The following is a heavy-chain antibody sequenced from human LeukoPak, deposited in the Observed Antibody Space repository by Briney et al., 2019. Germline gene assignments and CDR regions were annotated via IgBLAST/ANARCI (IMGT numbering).Heavy chain of an antibody. CDR1: GGSISSSSYY. D-gene: IGHD3-22*01. J-gene: IGHJ4*02. V-gene: IGHV4-39*07. Sequence: NPSETLSLTCTVSGGSISSSSYYWGWIRQPPGKGLEWIGSTYYSGSTYYNPSLKSRVTISVDTSKNQFSLKLSSVTAADTAVYYCARSAYYYDSSGYYDRIRYYFDYWGQGTLVTVSS. CDR3: ARSAYYYDSSGYYDRIRYYFDY. CDR2: TYYSGST.